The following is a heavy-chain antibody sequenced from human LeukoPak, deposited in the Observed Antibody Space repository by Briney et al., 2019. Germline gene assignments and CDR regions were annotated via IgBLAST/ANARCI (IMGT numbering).Heavy chain of an antibody. V-gene: IGHV4-39*01. Sequence: SETLSLTCTVSDGSISSSSYYWGWIRQPPGKGLEWIGSIHYSGSTYYNPSLRSRVTISVDTSKNQFSLNLNSVTAADTAVYYCARGGDGGDYDSSGLDYWGQGTLVTVSS. D-gene: IGHD3-22*01. CDR3: ARGGDGGDYDSSGLDY. J-gene: IGHJ4*02. CDR2: IHYSGST. CDR1: DGSISSSSYY.